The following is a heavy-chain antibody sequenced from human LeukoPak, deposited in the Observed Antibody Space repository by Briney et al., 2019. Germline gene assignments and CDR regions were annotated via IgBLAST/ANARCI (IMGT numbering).Heavy chain of an antibody. D-gene: IGHD5-18*01. CDR2: INPSGGST. V-gene: IGHV1-46*01. CDR1: GYTFTGYY. J-gene: IGHJ5*02. CDR3: ASAEGGYSYGSNWFDP. Sequence: ASVKVSCKASGYTFTGYYMHWVRQAPGQGLEGMGIINPSGGSTSYAQKFQGRVTMTRDMSTSTVYMELSSLRSEDTAVYYCASAEGGYSYGSNWFDPWGQGTLVTVSS.